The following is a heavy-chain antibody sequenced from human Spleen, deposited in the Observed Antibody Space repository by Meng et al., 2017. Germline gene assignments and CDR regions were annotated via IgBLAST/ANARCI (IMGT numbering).Heavy chain of an antibody. CDR3: ARAFTYDSSGIDY. D-gene: IGHD3-22*01. CDR2: FVSNADT. Sequence: QAQLLQSGAEVKKPGASVWVSCKASDYTSASYGISWFRQAPGQGLEWMGWFVSNADTYPAQKFQGRVTMTRDTHTSTDFMELRSLRFDDTAVYYCARAFTYDSSGIDYWGQGTLVTVSS. CDR1: DYTSASYG. V-gene: IGHV1-18*01. J-gene: IGHJ4*02.